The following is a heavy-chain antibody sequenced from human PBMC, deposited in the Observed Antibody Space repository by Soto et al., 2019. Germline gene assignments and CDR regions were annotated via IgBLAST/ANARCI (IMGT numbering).Heavy chain of an antibody. CDR2: ISSSSSYI. D-gene: IGHD2-2*01. J-gene: IGHJ6*02. Sequence: EVQLVEAGGGLVKPGGSLRLSCAASGFTFSSYSMNWVRQAPGKGLEWVSSISSSSSYIYYADSVKGRFTISRDNAKNSLYLQMNSLRAEDTAVYYCARDCDIVVVPAPPYYYYGMDVWGQGTTVTVSS. CDR3: ARDCDIVVVPAPPYYYYGMDV. CDR1: GFTFSSYS. V-gene: IGHV3-21*01.